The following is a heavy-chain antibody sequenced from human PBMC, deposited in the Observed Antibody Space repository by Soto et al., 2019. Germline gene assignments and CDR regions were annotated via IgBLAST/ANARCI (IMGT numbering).Heavy chain of an antibody. J-gene: IGHJ6*02. CDR3: ARAISSGGRFSGMDV. CDR2: ITPVLDMA. V-gene: IGHV1-69*02. Sequence: QVQLVQSGAEGKKPGSSVRVSCKASGGTFSSNTLSWVRQAPGQGLEWMGRITPVLDMADYEQKFQDRLTIAADKSTTTVYMELGILRSEDTAIYYCARAISSGGRFSGMDVWGQGTTVTVSS. D-gene: IGHD3-16*01. CDR1: GGTFSSNT.